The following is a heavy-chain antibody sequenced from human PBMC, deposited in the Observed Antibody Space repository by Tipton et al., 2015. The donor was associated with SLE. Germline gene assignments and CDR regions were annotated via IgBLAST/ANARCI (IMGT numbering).Heavy chain of an antibody. Sequence: TLSLTCTVSGGSISSYYWSWIRQPPGKGLEWIGYIYYSGSTKYNPSLKSRVTISVDTSKNQFSLKLSSVTTADTAVYYCARDIAAAGGYNWFDPWGQGTLVTVSS. CDR3: ARDIAAAGGYNWFDP. V-gene: IGHV4-59*12. CDR1: GGSISSYY. CDR2: IYYSGST. D-gene: IGHD6-13*01. J-gene: IGHJ5*02.